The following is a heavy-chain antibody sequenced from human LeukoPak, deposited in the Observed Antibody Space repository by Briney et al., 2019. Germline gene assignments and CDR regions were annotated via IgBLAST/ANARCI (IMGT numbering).Heavy chain of an antibody. CDR2: IYTSGST. J-gene: IGHJ5*02. CDR3: ATVVPAAMGDWFDP. CDR1: GGSISSYY. D-gene: IGHD2-2*01. V-gene: IGHV4-4*07. Sequence: SETLSLTCTVSGGSISSYYWSWIRQPAGKGLEWIGRIYTSGSTNYNPSLKSRVTMSVDTSKNQFSLKLSSVTAADTAVYYCATVVPAAMGDWFDPWGQGTLVTVSS.